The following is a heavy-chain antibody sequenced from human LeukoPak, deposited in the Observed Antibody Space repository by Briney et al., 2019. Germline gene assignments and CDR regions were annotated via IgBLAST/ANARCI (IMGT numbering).Heavy chain of an antibody. D-gene: IGHD2-15*01. CDR3: AKDAVATPQIDH. V-gene: IGHV3-53*05. CDR2: IYSGGST. J-gene: IGHJ4*02. Sequence: PGGSLRLSCAASGFTFSSNYMSWVRQAPGKGLEWVSVIYSGGSTYYADSVKGRFTISRDNSKNTLYLQMNSLRAEDTAVYYCAKDAVATPQIDHWGQGALVTVSS. CDR1: GFTFSSNY.